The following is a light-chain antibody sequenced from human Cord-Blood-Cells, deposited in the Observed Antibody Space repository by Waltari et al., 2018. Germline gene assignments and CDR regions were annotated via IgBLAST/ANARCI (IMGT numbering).Light chain of an antibody. CDR3: CSYAGSYVV. CDR2: DFS. Sequence: QSALTQPASVSGSPGQSITISCTGTSSDVGGYNYVSWYQQHPGKAPKLMSYDFSKRPSGVSNRFSGSKSGNTASLTISGLQAEDEADYYCCSYAGSYVVFGGGTKLTVL. CDR1: SSDVGGYNY. V-gene: IGLV2-14*01. J-gene: IGLJ2*01.